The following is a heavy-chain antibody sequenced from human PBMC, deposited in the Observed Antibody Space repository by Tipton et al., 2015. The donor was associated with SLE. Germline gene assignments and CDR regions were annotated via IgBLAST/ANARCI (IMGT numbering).Heavy chain of an antibody. J-gene: IGHJ3*02. CDR2: INPSGGST. CDR1: GYTFTSYY. V-gene: IGHV1-46*01. Sequence: QLVQSGAEVKKPGASVKISCKASGYTFTSYYMHWVRQAPGQGLEWMGIINPSGGSTSYAQKFQGRVTMTRDTSTSTLYRELSSLRSEDAAVYYCAAPRGFDSSGSDAFDIWGQETMVTVSS. D-gene: IGHD3-22*01. CDR3: AAPRGFDSSGSDAFDI.